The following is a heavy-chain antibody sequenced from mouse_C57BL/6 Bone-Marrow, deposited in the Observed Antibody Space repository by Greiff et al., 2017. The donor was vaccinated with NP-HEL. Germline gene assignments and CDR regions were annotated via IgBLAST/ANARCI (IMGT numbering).Heavy chain of an antibody. Sequence: QVQLKESGAELARPGASVKLSCKASGYTFTSYGISWVKQRTGQGLEWIGEIYPRSGNTYYNEQFKGKATLTADKSSSTAYMELRSLTSEDSAVYFCARSAYYSNSWFAYWGQGTLVTVSA. D-gene: IGHD2-5*01. CDR2: IYPRSGNT. V-gene: IGHV1-81*01. CDR3: ARSAYYSNSWFAY. CDR1: GYTFTSYG. J-gene: IGHJ3*01.